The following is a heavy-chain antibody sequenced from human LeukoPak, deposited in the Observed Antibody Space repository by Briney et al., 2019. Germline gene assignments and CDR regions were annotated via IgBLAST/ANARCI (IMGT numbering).Heavy chain of an antibody. Sequence: GESLKISRKSSGYRFNSYCIGWVRPVSGKGLEWMGIIEPGDSDSRYRQPFQGQGTSSADMSISTGYLQWSSLKASDTAMYYCARYLGGAARPPYYFDYWGQGTLVTGSS. D-gene: IGHD6-25*01. V-gene: IGHV5-51*01. CDR3: ARYLGGAARPPYYFDY. CDR1: GYRFNSYC. J-gene: IGHJ4*02. CDR2: IEPGDSDS.